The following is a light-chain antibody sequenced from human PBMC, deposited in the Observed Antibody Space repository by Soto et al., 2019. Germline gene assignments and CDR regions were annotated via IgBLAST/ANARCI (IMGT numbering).Light chain of an antibody. Sequence: TQPASVSGSPGQSITISCTGSSSDVGGYNYVSWYQQHPGKAPKLMIYEVSNRPSGISNRFSGSKSGNTASLTLSGLQAEDEADYYCSSYTSSSTLVFGGGT. CDR3: SSYTSSSTLV. V-gene: IGLV2-14*01. CDR1: SSDVGGYNY. CDR2: EVS. J-gene: IGLJ2*01.